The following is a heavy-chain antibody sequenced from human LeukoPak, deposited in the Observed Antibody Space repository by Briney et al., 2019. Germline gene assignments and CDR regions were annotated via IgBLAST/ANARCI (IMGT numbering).Heavy chain of an antibody. CDR1: GGSLSNYY. V-gene: IGHV4-59*08. D-gene: IGHD6-13*01. Sequence: SETLSLTCTVSGGSLSNYYWSWIRQPPGKGLEWIGYIYYSGSINYNPSLKSRVTISVDTSKNQFSLKLSSVTAADTAVYYCASHLRKAAASPFDYWGQGTLVTVSS. J-gene: IGHJ4*02. CDR2: IYYSGSI. CDR3: ASHLRKAAASPFDY.